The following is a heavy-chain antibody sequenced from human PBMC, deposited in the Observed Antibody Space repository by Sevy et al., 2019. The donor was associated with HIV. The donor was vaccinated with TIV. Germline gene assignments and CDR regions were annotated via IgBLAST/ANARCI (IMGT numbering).Heavy chain of an antibody. CDR1: GFTFSSYA. Sequence: GGSLRLSCAASGFTFSSYAMSWVRQAPGKGLEWVSTISGSGGSTYYAESVKGRFTISRDNFKNTLYLQMNSLRAEDTAVYYCAILGTYYYDGSGYYYLVPSDHWGQGTLVTVSS. CDR3: AILGTYYYDGSGYYYLVPSDH. D-gene: IGHD3-22*01. CDR2: ISGSGGST. V-gene: IGHV3-23*01. J-gene: IGHJ4*02.